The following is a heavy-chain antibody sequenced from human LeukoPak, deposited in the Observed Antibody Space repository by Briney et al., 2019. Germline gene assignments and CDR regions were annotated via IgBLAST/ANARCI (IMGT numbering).Heavy chain of an antibody. CDR1: GFTVSSNY. J-gene: IGHJ4*02. CDR3: ARARSREYSSGWHHDY. V-gene: IGHV3-53*01. Sequence: PGGSLRLSCAASGFTVSSNYMSWVRQAPGKGLEWVSVIYSGGSTYYADSVKGRFTISRDNSKNTLYLQMNSLRAEDTAVYYCARARSREYSSGWHHDYWGQGTLVTVSS. CDR2: IYSGGST. D-gene: IGHD6-19*01.